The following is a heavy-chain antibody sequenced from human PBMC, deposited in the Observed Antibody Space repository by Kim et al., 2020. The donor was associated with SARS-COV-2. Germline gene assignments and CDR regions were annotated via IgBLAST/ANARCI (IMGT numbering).Heavy chain of an antibody. D-gene: IGHD6-25*01. Sequence: GGSLRLSCAASGFTFSSYSMNWVRQAPGKGLEWVSSISSSSSYIYYADSVKGRFTISRDNAKNSLYLQMNSLRAEDTAVYYCARDPVDQRVDEEVDDYWGQGTLVTVSS. CDR1: GFTFSSYS. J-gene: IGHJ4*02. CDR2: ISSSSSYI. CDR3: ARDPVDQRVDEEVDDY. V-gene: IGHV3-21*01.